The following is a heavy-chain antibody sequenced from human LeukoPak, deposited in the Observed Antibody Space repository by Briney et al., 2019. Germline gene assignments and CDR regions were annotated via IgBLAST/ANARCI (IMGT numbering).Heavy chain of an antibody. J-gene: IGHJ6*03. Sequence: GGSLRLSCTASGFTFGDYAMSWVRQAPGKGLEWVSLISSSGGNTYYADSVKGRSTISRDNFMNTLYLQMNSLRDEDTAVYYCARGVRNGYFDWLSKSRYYYYYMDVWGKGTTVTISS. CDR1: GFTFGDYA. CDR3: ARGVRNGYFDWLSKSRYYYYYMDV. V-gene: IGHV3-23*01. CDR2: ISSSGGNT. D-gene: IGHD3-9*01.